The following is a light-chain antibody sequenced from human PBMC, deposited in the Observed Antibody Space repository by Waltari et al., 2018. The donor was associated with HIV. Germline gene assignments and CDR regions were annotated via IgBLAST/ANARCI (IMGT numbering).Light chain of an antibody. V-gene: IGLV2-14*01. J-gene: IGLJ2*01. CDR1: NSDVGGYNY. CDR3: SSYTISSTVV. Sequence: QSALTQPASVSGSPGQSITISCTGTNSDVGGYNYVSWYQQYPGKAPKLMIYDSSNRPLRVVHRFSASNSVNTASLTFSGLQAEDEADYYCSSYTISSTVVFGGGTKLTVL. CDR2: DSS.